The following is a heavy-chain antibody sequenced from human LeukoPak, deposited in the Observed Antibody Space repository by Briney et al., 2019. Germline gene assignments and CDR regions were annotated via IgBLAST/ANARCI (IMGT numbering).Heavy chain of an antibody. CDR3: AKIAVAAYYFDY. CDR2: INKDGGEK. J-gene: IGHJ4*02. Sequence: GGSLRLSCAASGFTFSSYWMSWVRQAPGKGLEWVANINKDGGEKYYVDSVKGRFTISRDNAKNSLYLQMNSLRADDTAVYYCAKIAVAAYYFDYWGQGTLVTVSS. CDR1: GFTFSSYW. D-gene: IGHD6-19*01. V-gene: IGHV3-7*03.